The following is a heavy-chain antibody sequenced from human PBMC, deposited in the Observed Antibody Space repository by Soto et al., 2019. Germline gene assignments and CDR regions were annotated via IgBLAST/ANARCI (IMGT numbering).Heavy chain of an antibody. V-gene: IGHV1-69*02. CDR1: GGTFSSYT. CDR2: IIPILGIA. J-gene: IGHJ4*02. D-gene: IGHD5-18*01. CDR3: ARGEYSYGVDY. Sequence: QVQLVQSGAEVKKPGSSVKVSCKASGGTFSSYTISWVRQAPGQGLEWMGRIIPILGIANYAQKFQGRVTITADKSTSTADMELGSLGSEDTGVYYCARGEYSYGVDYWGQGTLVTVSS.